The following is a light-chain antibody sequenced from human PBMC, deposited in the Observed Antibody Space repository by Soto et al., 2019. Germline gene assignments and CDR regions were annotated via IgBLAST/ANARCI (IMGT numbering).Light chain of an antibody. CDR2: EVS. CDR1: SSDVGGYKY. Sequence: QSALTQPASVSGSPGQSITISCTGTSSDVGGYKYVSWYQQHPGKAPKLMIYEVSNRPSGVSDRFSGSKSGNTASLAISGLQAEDEAYYYCSSYTNTGTLYVFGTGTKLTVL. J-gene: IGLJ1*01. CDR3: SSYTNTGTLYV. V-gene: IGLV2-14*01.